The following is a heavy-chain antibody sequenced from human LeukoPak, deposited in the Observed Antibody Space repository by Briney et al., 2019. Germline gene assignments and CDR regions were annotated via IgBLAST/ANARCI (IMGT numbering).Heavy chain of an antibody. D-gene: IGHD2-15*01. V-gene: IGHV3-48*03. Sequence: PGWSLRLSCAASGFSFSSHEMNWVRQAPGKGLEWVSYISSSGSAIFYADSVKGRFTISRDNAKNSLFLQMNSLRAEDTAFYYCASKGGFDDCGQGTLVTVSS. J-gene: IGHJ4*02. CDR2: ISSSGSAI. CDR3: ASKGGFDD. CDR1: GFSFSSHE.